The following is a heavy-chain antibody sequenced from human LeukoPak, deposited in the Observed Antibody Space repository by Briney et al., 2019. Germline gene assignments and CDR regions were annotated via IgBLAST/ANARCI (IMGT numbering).Heavy chain of an antibody. D-gene: IGHD4-17*01. Sequence: PSETLSLTCAVSGASISTYYWSWIRQPPGKGLEWIGHINHSGSTNYNPSLKSRVTISLDTSKNQFSLRLSSVTAADTAVYYCARGPDYAKTGYWGQGTLVTVSS. J-gene: IGHJ4*02. CDR2: INHSGST. V-gene: IGHV4-34*01. CDR1: GASISTYY. CDR3: ARGPDYAKTGY.